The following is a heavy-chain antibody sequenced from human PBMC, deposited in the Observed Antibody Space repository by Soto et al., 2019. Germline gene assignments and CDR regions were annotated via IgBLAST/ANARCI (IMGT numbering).Heavy chain of an antibody. CDR2: ISAYDGNT. CDR3: TRDETEMAHSC. Sequence: QVQLVQSGAEVKKPGASVKVSCKASGYTFSNYGISWVRQAPGQGLEWMGWISAYDGNTHYAQKFQRRVTLTTDTSPSTAYMEVRSLRSDDTAVYYCTRDETEMAHSCWGQGALVTLSS. V-gene: IGHV1-18*01. J-gene: IGHJ4*02. CDR1: GYTFSNYG. D-gene: IGHD2-15*01.